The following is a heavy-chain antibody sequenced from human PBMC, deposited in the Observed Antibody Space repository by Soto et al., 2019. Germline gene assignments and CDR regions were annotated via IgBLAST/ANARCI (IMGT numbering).Heavy chain of an antibody. CDR3: ARANVYYYYYMDV. Sequence: QVQLQASGPGLVKPSETLSLTCTVSGGSISSYYWSWIRQPPGKGLEWIGYSYYSGSTNYNPSLKSRVTISVDTSKNQFSLKLSSVTAADTAVYYCARANVYYYYYMDVWGKGTTVTVSS. J-gene: IGHJ6*03. CDR2: SYYSGST. V-gene: IGHV4-59*01. CDR1: GGSISSYY.